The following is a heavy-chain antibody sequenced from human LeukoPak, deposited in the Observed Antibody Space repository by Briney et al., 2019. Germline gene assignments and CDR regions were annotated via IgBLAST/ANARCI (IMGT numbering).Heavy chain of an antibody. D-gene: IGHD4/OR15-4a*01. Sequence: PGGSLRLSCAASGFAFSSYGMHWVRQAPGKGLEWVAIMSYDGPNTYYADSVKGRFTISRDNSKDMLFLQMNSLRTEDPAVYYCAKDRHDYAYYFIDVWGQGTTVIVSS. CDR3: AKDRHDYAYYFIDV. V-gene: IGHV3-30*18. CDR2: MSYDGPNT. J-gene: IGHJ6*02. CDR1: GFAFSSYG.